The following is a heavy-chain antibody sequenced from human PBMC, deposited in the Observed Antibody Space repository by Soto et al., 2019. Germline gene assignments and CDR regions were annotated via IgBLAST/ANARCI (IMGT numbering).Heavy chain of an antibody. Sequence: QVQLQESGPGLVKPSQTLSLTCTVSGASISSSAYYWSWVRQPPGKGLEWIGYIFHSGSAYYNPSLKSRVTISVDTSKNQFSLKLSSVTAADTGVFYWAMYTCGHDREYHYAMDVWGQGTTVTVSS. CDR3: AMYTCGHDREYHYAMDV. V-gene: IGHV4-30-4*01. D-gene: IGHD1-1*01. CDR2: IFHSGSA. CDR1: GASISSSAYY. J-gene: IGHJ6*02.